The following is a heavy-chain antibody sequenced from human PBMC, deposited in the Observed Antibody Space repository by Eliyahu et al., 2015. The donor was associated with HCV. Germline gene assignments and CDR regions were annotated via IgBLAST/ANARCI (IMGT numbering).Heavy chain of an antibody. Sequence: EVQLLESGGGLVQPGGSLRLSCAAXGFTFSSYAMSWVRQAPGKGLGWVSAISGSGGXTYYADSVKGRFTISRDNSKNTLYLQMNSLRAEDTAVYYCAKEVDRGYSYGHSSPFGYWGQGTLVTVSS. CDR1: GFTFSSYA. V-gene: IGHV3-23*01. CDR3: AKEVDRGYSYGHSSPFGY. D-gene: IGHD5-18*01. CDR2: ISGSGGXT. J-gene: IGHJ4*02.